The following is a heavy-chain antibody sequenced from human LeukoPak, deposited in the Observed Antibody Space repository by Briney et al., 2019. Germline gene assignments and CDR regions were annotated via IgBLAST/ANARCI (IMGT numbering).Heavy chain of an antibody. Sequence: PGRSLRLSCAASGFTFSSYAMHWVRQAPGKGLEWVAVISYDGSNKYYADSVKGRFTISRDNSKNTLYLQMNSLRAEDTALYYCAAEYCGGGYCYTRHSGHDYWGQGTLVTVSS. CDR1: GFTFSSYA. CDR2: ISYDGSNK. D-gene: IGHD2-15*01. J-gene: IGHJ4*02. CDR3: AAEYCGGGYCYTRHSGHDY. V-gene: IGHV3-30-3*01.